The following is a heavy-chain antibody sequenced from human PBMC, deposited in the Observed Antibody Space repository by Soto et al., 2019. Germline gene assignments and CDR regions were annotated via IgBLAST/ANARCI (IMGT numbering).Heavy chain of an antibody. CDR1: GFTFSSYA. J-gene: IGHJ4*02. CDR2: ISGSGRST. V-gene: IGHV3-23*01. Sequence: GGSLRLSCAASGFTFSSYAMSWVRQAPGKGLEWVSAISGSGRSTYYADSVKGRFTISRDNSKNTLYLQMNSLRAEDTAVYYCAKDPSYGDGETAVDYWGQGTLVTVSS. CDR3: AKDPSYGDGETAVDY. D-gene: IGHD4-17*01.